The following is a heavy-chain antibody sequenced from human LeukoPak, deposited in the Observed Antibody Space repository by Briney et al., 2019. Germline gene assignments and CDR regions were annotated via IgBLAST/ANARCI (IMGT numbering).Heavy chain of an antibody. CDR2: LYSDGRT. CDR1: GFTVNSNY. V-gene: IGHV3-53*01. J-gene: IGHJ4*02. D-gene: IGHD2-15*01. Sequence: PGGSLRLSCAASGFTVNSNYMNWVRQAPGKGLEWVSVLYSDGRTYYADSVKGRFTISRDTSKNTLYLQVNSLRAEDTAVYYCTRDRGGSPTDVFDYWGQGTLVTVSS. CDR3: TRDRGGSPTDVFDY.